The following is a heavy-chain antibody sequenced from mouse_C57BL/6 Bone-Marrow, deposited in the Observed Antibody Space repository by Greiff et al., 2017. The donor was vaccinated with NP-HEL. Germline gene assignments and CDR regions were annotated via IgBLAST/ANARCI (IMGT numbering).Heavy chain of an antibody. CDR2: IYPRSGNT. CDR3: ARYYDGYSGFAY. J-gene: IGHJ3*01. CDR1: GYTFTSYS. Sequence: VKLQQSGAELARPGASVKLSCKASGYTFTSYSISWVKQRTGQGLEWIGEIYPRSGNTYYNEKFKGKATLTADKSSSTAYMELRSLTSEDSAVYFCARYYDGYSGFAYWGQGTLVTVSA. V-gene: IGHV1-81*01. D-gene: IGHD2-3*01.